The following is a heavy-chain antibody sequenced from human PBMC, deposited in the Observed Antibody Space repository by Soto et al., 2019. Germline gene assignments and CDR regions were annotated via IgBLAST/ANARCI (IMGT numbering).Heavy chain of an antibody. J-gene: IGHJ4*02. CDR3: ARYPHYYDSSGPSY. CDR1: GFTFSSYG. V-gene: IGHV3-33*01. Sequence: QVQLVESGGGVVQPGRSLRLSCAASGFTFSSYGMHWVRQAPGKGLEWVAVIWYDGSNKYYAASVKGRFTISRDNSKNTLYLQMNSLRAEDTAVYYCARYPHYYDSSGPSYWGQGTLVTVSS. D-gene: IGHD3-22*01. CDR2: IWYDGSNK.